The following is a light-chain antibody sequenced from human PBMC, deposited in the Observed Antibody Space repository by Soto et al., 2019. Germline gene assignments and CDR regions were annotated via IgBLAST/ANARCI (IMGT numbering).Light chain of an antibody. J-gene: IGLJ2*01. V-gene: IGLV3-21*02. CDR2: EDS. CDR3: QVWDYSSYHVV. Sequence: SSVLTQPPSVSVAPGQTARIPCGGSNIGSKGVHWYQQKPGQAPVLVVYEDSDRPSEIPERFSGSSSGNTATLTISRVEAGDEADYHCQVWDYSSYHVVFGGGTKLTVL. CDR1: NIGSKG.